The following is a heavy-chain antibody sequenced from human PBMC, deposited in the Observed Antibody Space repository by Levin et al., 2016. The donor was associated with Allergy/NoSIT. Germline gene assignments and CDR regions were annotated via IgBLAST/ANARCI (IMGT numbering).Heavy chain of an antibody. J-gene: IGHJ4*01. V-gene: IGHV3-48*03. CDR1: GFTFSSYE. CDR3: ARDLWHGYYFDY. CDR2: ISSSGSTM. D-gene: IGHD2-21*01. Sequence: GGSLRLSCATSGFTFSSYEMNWVRQAPGKGLEWVSYISSSGSTMYYADSVKGRFTISRDNVRNSLFLQMNSLRAEDTAVYYCARDLWHGYYFDYWGQGTLVTVSS.